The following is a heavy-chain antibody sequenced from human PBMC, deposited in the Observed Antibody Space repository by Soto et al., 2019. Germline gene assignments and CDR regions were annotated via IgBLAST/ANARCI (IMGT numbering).Heavy chain of an antibody. Sequence: VQLVESGGGVVQRGRSLRLSCAASGFPFSDYAMHWVRQAPGKGLEWVAVVSHDGRNTHYPDSVKGRFTISRDSSKNTVSLEMTSLRAEYTAVYYCAKGGRQWLVTSDFNYWGQGALVTVSS. CDR2: VSHDGRNT. CDR3: AKGGRQWLVTSDFNY. V-gene: IGHV3-30*18. CDR1: GFPFSDYA. D-gene: IGHD6-19*01. J-gene: IGHJ4*02.